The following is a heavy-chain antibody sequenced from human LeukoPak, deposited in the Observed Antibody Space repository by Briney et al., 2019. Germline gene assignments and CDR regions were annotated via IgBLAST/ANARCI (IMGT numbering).Heavy chain of an antibody. CDR3: ARHDSSGYYYLDY. V-gene: IGHV5-51*01. CDR1: GYIFTSYW. Sequence: GASLQISCKGSGYIFTSYWIGWGRELPGKGLEWMGIIYPGDSDTRDSPSFQGQLTISADKSISTAYLQWSSLKASDTAMYYCARHDSSGYYYLDYWGQGTLVTVSS. J-gene: IGHJ4*02. CDR2: IYPGDSDT. D-gene: IGHD3-22*01.